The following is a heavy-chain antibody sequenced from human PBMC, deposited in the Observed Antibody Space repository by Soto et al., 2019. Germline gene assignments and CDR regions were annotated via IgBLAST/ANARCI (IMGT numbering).Heavy chain of an antibody. CDR2: IYYSGST. CDR3: ARKHGHSVTTAYYYYGMDV. Sequence: QVQLQESGPGLVKPSQTLSLTCTVSGGSISSGGYYWSWIRQHPGKGLEWIGYIYYSGSTYYNPSLKSRVTISVDTSKNQFSLKLSSVTAADTAVYYCARKHGHSVTTAYYYYGMDVWGQGTTVTVSS. D-gene: IGHD4-17*01. CDR1: GGSISSGGYY. V-gene: IGHV4-31*03. J-gene: IGHJ6*02.